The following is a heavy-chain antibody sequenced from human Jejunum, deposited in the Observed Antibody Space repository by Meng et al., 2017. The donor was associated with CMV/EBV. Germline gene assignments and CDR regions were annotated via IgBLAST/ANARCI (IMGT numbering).Heavy chain of an antibody. CDR2: ISPIIGGP. Sequence: SGGTLSSYVIRWVRQAPGQGLGWMGRISPIIGGPHHAKRLQDRVSITADKATSTVYMELKTLTSEDTAVYFCARDITGNTYAYDSWGQGTLVTVSS. CDR3: ARDITGNTYAYDS. CDR1: GGTLSSYV. J-gene: IGHJ5*01. D-gene: IGHD1-20*01. V-gene: IGHV1-69*04.